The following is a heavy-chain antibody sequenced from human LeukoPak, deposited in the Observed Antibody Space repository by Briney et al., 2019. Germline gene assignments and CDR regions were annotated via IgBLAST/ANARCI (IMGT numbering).Heavy chain of an antibody. CDR2: IYYSGST. Sequence: SETLSLTCTVSGGSISSYYWSWIRQPPGKGLEWIGYIYYSGSTNYNPSLKSRVTISVDTSKNQFSLKLNSVTAADTAVYYCARYPGLEGTGSRGAFDYWGRGALVTVSS. CDR3: ARYPGLEGTGSRGAFDY. V-gene: IGHV4-59*01. D-gene: IGHD3-10*01. CDR1: GGSISSYY. J-gene: IGHJ4*02.